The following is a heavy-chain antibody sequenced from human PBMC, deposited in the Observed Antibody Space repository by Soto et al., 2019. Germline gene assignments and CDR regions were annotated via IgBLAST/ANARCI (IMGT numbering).Heavy chain of an antibody. CDR2: INHSGST. CDR3: ARVRGGGYSYGYYFDY. V-gene: IGHV4-34*01. Sequence: SETLSLTCAVYGGSFSGYYGSWIRQPPGKGLEWIGEINHSGSTNYNPSLKSRVTISVDTSKNQFSLKLSSVTAADTAVYYCARVRGGGYSYGYYFDYWGQGTLVTVSS. D-gene: IGHD5-18*01. J-gene: IGHJ4*02. CDR1: GGSFSGYY.